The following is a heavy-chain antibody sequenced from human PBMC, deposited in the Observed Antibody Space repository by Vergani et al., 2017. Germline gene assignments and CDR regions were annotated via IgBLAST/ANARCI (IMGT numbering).Heavy chain of an antibody. J-gene: IGHJ4*02. Sequence: EVQLLESGGGLVQPGGSLRLSCAASGFTFSSYAMSWVRQAPGKGLEWVSAISGSGGSTYYADSVKGRFTISRDNSKNTLYLQMNSLRAEDTAVYYWAKDKLPTVGPSYYFDYWGQGTLVTVSS. CDR3: AKDKLPTVGPSYYFDY. V-gene: IGHV3-23*01. CDR1: GFTFSSYA. D-gene: IGHD4-23*01. CDR2: ISGSGGST.